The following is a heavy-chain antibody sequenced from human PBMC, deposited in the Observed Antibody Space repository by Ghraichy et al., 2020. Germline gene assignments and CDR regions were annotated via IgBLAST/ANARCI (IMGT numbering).Heavy chain of an antibody. CDR1: GGSIRSVGYS. D-gene: IGHD2-2*01. V-gene: IGHV4-30-2*01. J-gene: IGHJ5*02. CDR2: IHHSGIT. Sequence: SQTLSLTCAVSGGSIRSVGYSWNWIRRPAGKGLEWIGYIHHSGITLYNPSLKSRVSMSVEGSQNQFSLRLTSVTAADTAVYYCVRGALSSTVVVPAPIKWFDPWGQGTLVTVSS. CDR3: VRGALSSTVVVPAPIKWFDP.